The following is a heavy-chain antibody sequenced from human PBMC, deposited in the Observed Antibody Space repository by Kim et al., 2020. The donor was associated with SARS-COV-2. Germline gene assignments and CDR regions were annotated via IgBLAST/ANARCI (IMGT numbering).Heavy chain of an antibody. Sequence: GGSMRLSCAASGFTVSNNYLSWVRQAPGKGLEWVSVIYSDGSTYYADSVKGRFTISRDNSKNTLYLQVNSLRAEDTAVYYCARDTQTMATMYWGQGTLVT. CDR2: IYSDGST. CDR3: ARDTQTMATMY. D-gene: IGHD5-18*01. CDR1: GFTVSNNY. J-gene: IGHJ4*02. V-gene: IGHV3-66*01.